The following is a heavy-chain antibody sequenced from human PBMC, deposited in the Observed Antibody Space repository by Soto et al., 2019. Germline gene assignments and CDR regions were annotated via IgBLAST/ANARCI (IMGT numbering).Heavy chain of an antibody. CDR3: ARGRRYSRHTLDY. V-gene: IGHV4-34*01. Sequence: QVQLQQWGAGLLKPSETLSLTCAVYGGSFSGYYWSWIRQPPGKGLEWIGEINHSGSTNYNPSLKSRVTISVDTSKNQFSLKLSSVTAADTAVYYCARGRRYSRHTLDYWGQGTLVTVSS. CDR1: GGSFSGYY. D-gene: IGHD6-13*01. CDR2: INHSGST. J-gene: IGHJ4*02.